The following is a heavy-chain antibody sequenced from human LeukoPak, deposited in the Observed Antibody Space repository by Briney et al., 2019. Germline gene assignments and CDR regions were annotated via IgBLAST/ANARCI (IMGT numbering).Heavy chain of an antibody. V-gene: IGHV1-2*02. Sequence: ASVKVSCKASGYTFTGYYMHWVRQAPGQGLEWMGWINPNSGGTNYAQKFQGRVTMTRDTSISTAYMELSRLRSDDTAGYYCARGRRELLTANRGGNWFDPWGQGSLVTVSS. D-gene: IGHD1-26*01. J-gene: IGHJ5*02. CDR2: INPNSGGT. CDR1: GYTFTGYY. CDR3: ARGRRELLTANRGGNWFDP.